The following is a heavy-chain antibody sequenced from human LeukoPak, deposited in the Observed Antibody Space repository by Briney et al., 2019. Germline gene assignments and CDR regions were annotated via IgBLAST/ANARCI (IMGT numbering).Heavy chain of an antibody. CDR1: GFTFSSYA. Sequence: GGSLRLSCAASGFTFSSYAMHWVRQAPGKGLEGLEWVSAISSSGDSTFYADSVKGRFTISRDNSKNTLSLQMNSLRAEDTAVFYCARISRFCGGDCYSYFDIWGQGTLVTVSS. D-gene: IGHD2-21*02. CDR3: ARISRFCGGDCYSYFDI. V-gene: IGHV3-23*01. CDR2: ISSSGDST. J-gene: IGHJ4*02.